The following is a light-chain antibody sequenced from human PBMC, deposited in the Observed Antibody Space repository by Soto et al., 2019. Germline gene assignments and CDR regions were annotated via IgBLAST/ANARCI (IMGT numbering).Light chain of an antibody. V-gene: IGKV1-39*01. Sequence: DIQMTQSPSSLSGSAGDRVTITCRASQSISGYLNWYQQKPGKAPKVLMYGTSILQTGVSSRFSGSGSGTDFTLTINSLQPEDFATYYCQQSYSTPWTFGQWTKVEIK. CDR3: QQSYSTPWT. CDR1: QSISGY. CDR2: GTS. J-gene: IGKJ1*01.